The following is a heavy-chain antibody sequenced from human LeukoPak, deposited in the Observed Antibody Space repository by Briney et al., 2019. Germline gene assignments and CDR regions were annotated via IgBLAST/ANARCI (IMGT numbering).Heavy chain of an antibody. V-gene: IGHV4-39*07. CDR3: ASAEAAFCGGDCLIVSSGMDV. CDR1: GGSISSSSYY. D-gene: IGHD2-21*02. Sequence: SETLSLTCTVSGGSISSSSYYWGWIRQPPGKGLEWIGSIYYSGSTYYNPSLKSRVTISIDTSKNQFSLRLSSVTAADTAVYYCASAEAAFCGGDCLIVSSGMDVWGQGTTVTVSS. CDR2: IYYSGST. J-gene: IGHJ6*02.